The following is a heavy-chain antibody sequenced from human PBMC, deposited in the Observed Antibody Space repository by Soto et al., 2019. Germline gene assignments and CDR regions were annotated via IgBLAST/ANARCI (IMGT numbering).Heavy chain of an antibody. D-gene: IGHD6-13*01. CDR2: IYYSGST. Sequence: PSETLSLTCSVSGGSISSYYWSWIRQPPGKGLDWIGYIYYSGSTNYNPSLKRRVPISADTSKNHFSLQLSSVTAADTPVYYGARVGQQAYFGYWVQGTLVTVSS. V-gene: IGHV4-59*01. CDR3: ARVGQQAYFGY. CDR1: GGSISSYY. J-gene: IGHJ4*02.